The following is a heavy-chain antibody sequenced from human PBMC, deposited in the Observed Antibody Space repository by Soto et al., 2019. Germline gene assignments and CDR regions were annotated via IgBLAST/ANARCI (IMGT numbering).Heavy chain of an antibody. Sequence: SETLSLTCTVSGGSISSYYWSWIRQPPGKGLEWIGYIYYSGSTNYNHSLKSRVTISVDTSKNQFSLKLSSVTAADTAVYYCASHDYSDYEIVFGPWGQGNLVTVSS. J-gene: IGHJ5*02. D-gene: IGHD4-17*01. CDR1: GGSISSYY. CDR2: IYYSGST. CDR3: ASHDYSDYEIVFGP. V-gene: IGHV4-59*01.